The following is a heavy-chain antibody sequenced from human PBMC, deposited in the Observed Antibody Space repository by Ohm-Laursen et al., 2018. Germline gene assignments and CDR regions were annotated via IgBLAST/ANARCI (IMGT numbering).Heavy chain of an antibody. V-gene: IGHV3-30*18. D-gene: IGHD4-17*01. CDR1: GFTFSSYG. CDR2: ISYDGSNK. Sequence: SLRLSCTAPGFTFSSYGMHWVRQAPGKGLEWVAVISYDGSNKYYADSVKGRFTISRDNSKNTLYLQMNSLRAEDTAVYYCAKGTVTTLSSFDNWGQGTLVTVSS. J-gene: IGHJ4*02. CDR3: AKGTVTTLSSFDN.